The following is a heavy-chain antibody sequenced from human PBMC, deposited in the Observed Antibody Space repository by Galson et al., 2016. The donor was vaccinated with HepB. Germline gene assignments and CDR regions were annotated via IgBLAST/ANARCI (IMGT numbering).Heavy chain of an antibody. CDR3: AKGDTHYHAFVI. CDR2: IYYNGGT. Sequence: SETLSLTCSVSGGSISSDHWGWIRQSPGKGLGCIGYIYYNGGTRYSSALKNRVTISVDASKTQFSLRLSSVTAADTATYYCAKGDTHYHAFVIWGPGTEVTVSS. CDR1: GGSISSDH. J-gene: IGHJ3*02. D-gene: IGHD1-14*01. V-gene: IGHV4-59*01.